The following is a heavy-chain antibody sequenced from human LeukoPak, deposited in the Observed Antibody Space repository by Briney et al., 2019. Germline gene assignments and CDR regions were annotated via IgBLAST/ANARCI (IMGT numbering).Heavy chain of an antibody. CDR3: AKDGLWVPDGFNI. CDR2: ISAYNGYT. D-gene: IGHD3-16*01. V-gene: IGHV1-18*01. J-gene: IGHJ3*02. CDR1: GYTFTTSG. Sequence: ASVKVSCKASGYTFTTSGISWLRQAPGQGLEWMGWISAYNGYTNYAQKFQDGVTLTTDTPTSTAYMELRSLRSDDTAVYYCAKDGLWVPDGFNIWGQGTMVSASS.